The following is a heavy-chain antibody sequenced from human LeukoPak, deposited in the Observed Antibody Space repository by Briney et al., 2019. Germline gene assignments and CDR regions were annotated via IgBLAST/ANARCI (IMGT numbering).Heavy chain of an antibody. D-gene: IGHD6-19*01. CDR3: ARKPRTQYSSGWYTGYYYYMDV. Sequence: KPSETLSLTCAVYGGSFSGYYWSWIRQPPGKGLEWIGEINHSGSTNYNPSLKSRVTISVGTSKNQFSLKLSSVTAADTAVYYCARKPRTQYSSGWYTGYYYYMDVWGKGTTVTVSS. J-gene: IGHJ6*03. CDR2: INHSGST. CDR1: GGSFSGYY. V-gene: IGHV4-34*01.